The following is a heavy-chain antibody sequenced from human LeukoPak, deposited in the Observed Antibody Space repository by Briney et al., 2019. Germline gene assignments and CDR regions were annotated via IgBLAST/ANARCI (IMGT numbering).Heavy chain of an antibody. CDR2: IIPIFGTA. Sequence: GASVKVSCKASGGTFSSYAISWVRQAPGQGLEWMGRIIPIFGTANYAQKFQGRVTITADKSTRTAYMELSSLRSEDTAVYYCARDVDGYSGYDGNYWGQGTLVTVSS. CDR1: GGTFSSYA. V-gene: IGHV1-69*06. D-gene: IGHD5-12*01. J-gene: IGHJ4*02. CDR3: ARDVDGYSGYDGNY.